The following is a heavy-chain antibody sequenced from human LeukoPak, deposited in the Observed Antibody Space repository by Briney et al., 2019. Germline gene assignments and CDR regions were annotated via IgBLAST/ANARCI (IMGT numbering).Heavy chain of an antibody. Sequence: PSETLSLTCTVSGGSVSSGSYYWSWIRQPPGKGLEWNGYIYYSGSTNYNPSLKSRVTISVDTSKNQFSLKLSSVTAADTAVYYCARVSYYGSGSYFLDYWGQGTLVTVSS. CDR2: IYYSGST. D-gene: IGHD3-10*01. J-gene: IGHJ4*02. V-gene: IGHV4-61*01. CDR3: ARVSYYGSGSYFLDY. CDR1: GGSVSSGSYY.